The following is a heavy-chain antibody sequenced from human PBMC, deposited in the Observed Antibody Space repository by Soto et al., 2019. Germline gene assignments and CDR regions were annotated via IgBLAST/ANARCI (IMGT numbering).Heavy chain of an antibody. CDR3: AGELFGWDRKVDS. D-gene: IGHD3-3*01. Sequence: EVQLVESGGGLIQPGGSLRLSCAASGFTVSSNYMSWVRQAPGKGLEWVSVIYSGGSTYYADSVKGRFTISRDNSKNTLLFQIKGRGPGDRALYYWAGELFGWDRKVDSWGRGTLVTVSS. J-gene: IGHJ4*02. V-gene: IGHV3-53*01. CDR1: GFTVSSNY. CDR2: IYSGGST.